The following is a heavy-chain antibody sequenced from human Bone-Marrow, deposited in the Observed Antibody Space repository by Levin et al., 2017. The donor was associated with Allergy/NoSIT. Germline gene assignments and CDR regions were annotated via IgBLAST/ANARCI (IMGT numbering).Heavy chain of an antibody. CDR2: LSYSGNT. V-gene: IGHV4-59*01. CDR1: GGSINNYY. Sequence: PSETLSLTCTVSGGSINNYYWSWLRQPPGKGLEWIGYLSYSGNTNYNPSLKSRVTISLDTSKNQFSLSLTSVTAADTAVYYCASPKRWAYWYFDLWGRGTLVTVSS. CDR3: ASPKRWAYWYFDL. J-gene: IGHJ2*01. D-gene: IGHD3-16*01.